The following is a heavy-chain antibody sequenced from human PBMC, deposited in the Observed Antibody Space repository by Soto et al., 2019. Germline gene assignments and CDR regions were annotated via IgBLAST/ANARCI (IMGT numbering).Heavy chain of an antibody. D-gene: IGHD6-13*01. Sequence: QVQLVQSGPELKKPGYSVKVSCKAPGDTFNSYGISWVRQAPGQGLEWMGGIVPMFGTTNLALKFEHRVTITADALTTTVYMEIRCLTSEDTAVYYCARYIADVHLWDAFDVWVHGTRVTGSS. CDR3: ARYIADVHLWDAFDV. V-gene: IGHV1-69*01. J-gene: IGHJ3*01. CDR2: IVPMFGTT. CDR1: GDTFNSYG.